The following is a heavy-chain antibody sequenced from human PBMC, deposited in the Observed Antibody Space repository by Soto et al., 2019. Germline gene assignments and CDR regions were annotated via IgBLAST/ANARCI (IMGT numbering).Heavy chain of an antibody. CDR3: ARGRYGDY. V-gene: IGHV1-18*01. CDR2: LSAHNGNT. Sequence: QVHLVQSGAEVKKPGASVKVSCKGSGYAFTTYGITWVRQAPGHGLEWMGWLSAHNGNTNYAQKLQGRVTVTRDTSTSTAYIALRSLRSDYTAVYYCARGRYGDYWGHGALVTVYS. CDR1: GYAFTTYG. D-gene: IGHD1-1*01. J-gene: IGHJ4*01.